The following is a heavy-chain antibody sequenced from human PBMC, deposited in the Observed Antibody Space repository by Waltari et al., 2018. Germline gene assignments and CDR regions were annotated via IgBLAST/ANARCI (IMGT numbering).Heavy chain of an antibody. Sequence: QFQLVESGGGVVQPGRSLRLSCAASGFTFGNCNMHWVRQTPGQGLQWVAAISHDGSNKDYADSVKSRFTVSRDNSNNTLYLQINSLRADDTGIYFCVKYSGFDYFFDYWGQGTLVTVSS. D-gene: IGHD5-12*01. V-gene: IGHV3-30*18. CDR2: ISHDGSNK. J-gene: IGHJ4*02. CDR3: VKYSGFDYFFDY. CDR1: GFTFGNCN.